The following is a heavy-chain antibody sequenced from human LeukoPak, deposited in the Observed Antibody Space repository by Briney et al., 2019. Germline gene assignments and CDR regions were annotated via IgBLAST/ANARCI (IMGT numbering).Heavy chain of an antibody. J-gene: IGHJ4*02. CDR2: INHSGST. Sequence: SETLSLTCAVYGGSFSGYYWSWIRQPPGRGLEWIGEINHSGSTNYNPSLKSRVTISVDTSKNQFSLKLSSVTAADTAVYYCARRITIFGVVIKRKGYYFDYWGQGTLVTVSS. V-gene: IGHV4-34*01. CDR1: GGSFSGYY. CDR3: ARRITIFGVVIKRKGYYFDY. D-gene: IGHD3-3*01.